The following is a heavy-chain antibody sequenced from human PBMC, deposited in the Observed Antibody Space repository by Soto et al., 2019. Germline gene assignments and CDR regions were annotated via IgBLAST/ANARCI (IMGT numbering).Heavy chain of an antibody. Sequence: GGSLRLSCAASGFTFSSYAMHWVRQAPGKGLEWVAVISYDGSNKYYADSVKGRFTISRDNSKNMLYLQMNSLRAEDTAVYYCAREFFDIVLVPAAYPYYYYGMDVWGQGTTVTVSS. CDR3: AREFFDIVLVPAAYPYYYYGMDV. D-gene: IGHD2-2*01. CDR2: ISYDGSNK. V-gene: IGHV3-30-3*01. J-gene: IGHJ6*02. CDR1: GFTFSSYA.